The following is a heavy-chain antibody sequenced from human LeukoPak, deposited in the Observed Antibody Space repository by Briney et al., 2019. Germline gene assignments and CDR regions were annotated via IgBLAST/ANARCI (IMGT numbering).Heavy chain of an antibody. V-gene: IGHV3-30*18. CDR2: SSYDGSNT. D-gene: IGHD2-2*01. J-gene: IGHJ4*02. CDR3: AKSLVVPAAIVDY. Sequence: GGSLRLSCAASRFSFRSYDMHWVRQAPGKGLEWLAVSSYDGSNTYYTDSVKGRFTISRDNSKNTLYLQMNSLRAEDTAVYYCAKSLVVPAAIVDYWGQGTLVTVSS. CDR1: RFSFRSYD.